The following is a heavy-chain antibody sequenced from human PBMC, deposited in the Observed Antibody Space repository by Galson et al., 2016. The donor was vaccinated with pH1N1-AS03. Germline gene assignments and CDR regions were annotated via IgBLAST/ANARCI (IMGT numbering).Heavy chain of an antibody. J-gene: IGHJ3*01. CDR3: ERGEPYYYDRRTYFAFLV. CDR1: GFTFGDFE. Sequence: SLRLSCAASGFTFGDFEMNWIRQAPGKGLEWVAYISSSGDTIKYGDSVKGRFTISTDTVKDSLYLQMASLRVEDTALYHCERGEPYYYDRRTYFAFLVWGQGTTVIVSS. V-gene: IGHV3-48*03. CDR2: ISSSGDTI. D-gene: IGHD3-3*01.